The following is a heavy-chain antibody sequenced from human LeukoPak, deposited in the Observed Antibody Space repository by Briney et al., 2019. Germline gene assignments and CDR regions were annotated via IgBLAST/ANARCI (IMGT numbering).Heavy chain of an antibody. D-gene: IGHD6-6*01. CDR3: ARVGSSSLLWFDP. J-gene: IGHJ5*02. CDR1: GGSTSSYY. CDR2: IYYSGST. Sequence: SETLSLTCTVSGGSTSSYYWSWIRQPPGKGLEWIGYIYYSGSTNYNPSLKSRVTISVDTSKNQFSLKLSSVTATDTAVYYCARVGSSSLLWFDPWGQGTLVTVSS. V-gene: IGHV4-59*01.